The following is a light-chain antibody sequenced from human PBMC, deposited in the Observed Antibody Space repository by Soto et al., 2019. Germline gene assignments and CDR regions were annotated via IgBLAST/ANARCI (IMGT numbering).Light chain of an antibody. V-gene: IGKV1-39*01. CDR2: AAS. CDR1: QSISSY. CDR3: QQSYSTSST. Sequence: DIQMTQSPSSLSASVGDRVTITCRASQSISSYLNWYQQKPGKAHKLLIYAASSLQSGVPSRFSGRGSGTDFTLTISSRQPADGATYYCQQSYSTSSTFGQGTKLEIK. J-gene: IGKJ2*01.